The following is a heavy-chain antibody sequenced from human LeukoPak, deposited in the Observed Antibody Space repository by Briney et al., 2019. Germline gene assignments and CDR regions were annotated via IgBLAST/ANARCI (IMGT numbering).Heavy chain of an antibody. Sequence: GGSLRLSCAASGFTFSTYAMSWVRQAPGKGLEWVSAISGSGGSTYYADSVKGRFTISRDNSKNTLYLQMNSLRAEDTAVYYCAKGKWFGELSDYWGQGTLVTVSS. V-gene: IGHV3-23*01. CDR3: AKGKWFGELSDY. CDR1: GFTFSTYA. D-gene: IGHD3-10*01. CDR2: ISGSGGST. J-gene: IGHJ4*02.